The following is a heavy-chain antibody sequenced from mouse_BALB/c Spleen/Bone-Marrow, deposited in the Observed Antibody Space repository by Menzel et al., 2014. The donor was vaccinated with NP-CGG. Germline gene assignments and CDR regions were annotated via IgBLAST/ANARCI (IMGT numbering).Heavy chain of an antibody. V-gene: IGHV5-4*02. CDR2: ISDGGGYT. CDR3: VRDGGYRFAY. CDR1: GFSFSGYY. J-gene: IGHJ3*01. D-gene: IGHD3-1*01. Sequence: EVQLVESGGGLVKPGGSLKLSCAASGFSFSGYYMYWVRQTPEKRLEWVATISDGGGYTYYPDTVKGRFTISRDNAKNNLYLQMNGLKSEDTAMYYCVRDGGYRFAYWGQGTLVTVSA.